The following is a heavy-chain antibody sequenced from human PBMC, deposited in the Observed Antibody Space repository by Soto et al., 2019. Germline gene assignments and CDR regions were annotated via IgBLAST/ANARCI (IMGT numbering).Heavy chain of an antibody. J-gene: IGHJ6*02. CDR3: ARSLTVRGVITYYYGMDV. Sequence: QVQLQESGPGLVKPSGTLSLTCAVSGGSISSSNWWSWVRQPPGRGLVWIGEIYHSGSTNYNPSLKSRVTISVDKSKNQFSLKLSSVTAADTAVYYCARSLTVRGVITYYYGMDVWGQGTTVTVSS. D-gene: IGHD3-10*01. CDR2: IYHSGST. V-gene: IGHV4-4*02. CDR1: GGSISSSNW.